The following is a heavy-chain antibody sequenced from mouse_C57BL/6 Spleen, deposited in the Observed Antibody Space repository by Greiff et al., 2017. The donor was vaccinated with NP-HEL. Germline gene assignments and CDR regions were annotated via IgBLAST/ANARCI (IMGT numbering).Heavy chain of an antibody. CDR1: GYTFTSYW. V-gene: IGHV1-72*01. CDR2: IDPNSGGT. Sequence: QVQLKESGAELVKPGASVKLSCKASGYTFTSYWMHWVKQRPGRGLEWIGRIDPNSGGTKYNEKFKSKATLTVDKPSSTAYMQLSSLTSEDSAVYYCALYYGSSRNAMDYWGQGTSVTVSS. CDR3: ALYYGSSRNAMDY. J-gene: IGHJ4*01. D-gene: IGHD1-1*01.